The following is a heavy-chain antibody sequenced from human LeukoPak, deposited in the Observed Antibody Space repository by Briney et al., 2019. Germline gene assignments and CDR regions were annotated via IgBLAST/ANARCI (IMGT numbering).Heavy chain of an antibody. CDR1: GFTFSSYS. V-gene: IGHV3-21*01. CDR2: ISSSSSYI. CDR3: AREIIGYYDSSGYCDY. J-gene: IGHJ4*02. Sequence: GGSLRLSCAASGFTFSSYSMNWVRQAPGKGLEWVSSISSSSSYIFYGDSVKGRFTISRDNAKNSLYLQMNSLRAEDTAVYYCAREIIGYYDSSGYCDYWGQGTLVTVSS. D-gene: IGHD3-22*01.